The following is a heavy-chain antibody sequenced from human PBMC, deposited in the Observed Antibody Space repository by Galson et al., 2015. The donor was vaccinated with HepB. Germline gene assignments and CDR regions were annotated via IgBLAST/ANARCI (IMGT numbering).Heavy chain of an antibody. Sequence: SVKVPCKASGYTFTSYYMHWVRQAPGQGLEWMGIINPSGGSTSYAQKFQGRVTMTRDTSTSTIYMELSSLRSEDTAVYYCARVTSLGAFDIWGQGTMVTVSS. CDR3: ARVTSLGAFDI. CDR2: INPSGGST. V-gene: IGHV1-46*01. CDR1: GYTFTSYY. J-gene: IGHJ3*02. D-gene: IGHD2-2*01.